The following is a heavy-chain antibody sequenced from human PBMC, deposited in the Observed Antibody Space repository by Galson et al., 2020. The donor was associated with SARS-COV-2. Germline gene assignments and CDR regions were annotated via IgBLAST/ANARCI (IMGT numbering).Heavy chain of an antibody. CDR3: RQFALGAVPIDY. J-gene: IGHJ4*02. CDR1: GGSMNSGSYY. D-gene: IGHD6-19*01. Sequence: SETLSLTCTVSGGSMNSGSYYWNWIRKPAGKGLEWIGHVFITGTTNYNPSLKSRGTISLDTSKNQFSLKLTSVTAADTAVYYCRQFALGAVPIDYWGQGTLVTVSS. CDR2: VFITGTT. V-gene: IGHV4-61*09.